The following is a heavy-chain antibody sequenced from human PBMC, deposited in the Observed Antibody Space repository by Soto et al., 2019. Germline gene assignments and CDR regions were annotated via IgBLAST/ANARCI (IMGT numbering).Heavy chain of an antibody. CDR3: ARPYSSSWYTPYGMDV. J-gene: IGHJ6*02. D-gene: IGHD6-13*01. CDR1: GGTFSSYA. CDR2: IIPIFGTA. V-gene: IGHV1-69*13. Sequence: SVKVSCKASGGTFSSYAISWVRQAPGQGLEWMGGIIPIFGTANYAQKFQGRVTITADESTSTAYMELSSLRSEDTAVYYCARPYSSSWYTPYGMDVWGQGTTVTVSS.